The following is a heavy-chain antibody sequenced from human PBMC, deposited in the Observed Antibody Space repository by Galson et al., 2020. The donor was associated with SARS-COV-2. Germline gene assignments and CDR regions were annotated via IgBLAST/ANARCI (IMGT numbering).Heavy chain of an antibody. J-gene: IGHJ4*02. V-gene: IGHV3-30*03. CDR3: ATERDILSGYYNVGGIDY. Sequence: QLGESLKISCAAPGFTFSSYGMHWVRQAPGKGLEWVAVISYDGSNKYYADSVKGRFTISRDNSKNTLYLQMNSLRAEDTAVYYCATERDILSGYYNVGGIDYWGQGALVTVSS. D-gene: IGHD3-9*01. CDR1: GFTFSSYG. CDR2: ISYDGSNK.